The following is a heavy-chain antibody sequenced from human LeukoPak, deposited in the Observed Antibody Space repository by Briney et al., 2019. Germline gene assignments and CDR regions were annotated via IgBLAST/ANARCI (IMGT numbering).Heavy chain of an antibody. Sequence: GGSLRLSCAASGFTFSIYAMSWVRQAPGKGLEWVSGMSGSGGSTYYADSVKGRFTISRDNSKNTLYLQMNTLRAEDTAVYYCAKDREYSYVYDAFDIWGQGTPVTVSS. CDR3: AKDREYSYVYDAFDI. V-gene: IGHV3-23*01. J-gene: IGHJ3*02. CDR1: GFTFSIYA. D-gene: IGHD3-16*01. CDR2: MSGSGGST.